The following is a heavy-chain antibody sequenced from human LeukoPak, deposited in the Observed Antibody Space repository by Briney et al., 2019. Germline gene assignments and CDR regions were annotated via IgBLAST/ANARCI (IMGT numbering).Heavy chain of an antibody. CDR2: ISWNSGSI. J-gene: IGHJ5*02. CDR1: GFTFDDYA. CDR3: AKERGNWFDP. V-gene: IGHV3-9*01. Sequence: GGSLRLSCAASGFTFDDYAMHWVRQAPGKGLEWVSGISWNSGSIGYADSVKGRFTISRDNAKNSLYLQMNSLRAEDTALYYCAKERGNWFDPWGQGTLVSVPS.